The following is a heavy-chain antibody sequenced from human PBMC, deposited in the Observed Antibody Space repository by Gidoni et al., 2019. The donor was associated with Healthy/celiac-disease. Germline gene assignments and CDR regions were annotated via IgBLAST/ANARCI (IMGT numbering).Heavy chain of an antibody. D-gene: IGHD3-10*01. V-gene: IGHV3-23*01. J-gene: IGHJ4*02. CDR1: GFTFSSYA. Sequence: EVQLLESGGGLVQPGGSLRLSCAASGFTFSSYAMSWVRQAPGKGLVWVSAISGSGGSTYYADSVKGRFTISRDNSKNTLYLQMNSLRAEDTAVYYCAKDYYGSGSYAYWGQGTLVTVSS. CDR2: ISGSGGST. CDR3: AKDYYGSGSYAY.